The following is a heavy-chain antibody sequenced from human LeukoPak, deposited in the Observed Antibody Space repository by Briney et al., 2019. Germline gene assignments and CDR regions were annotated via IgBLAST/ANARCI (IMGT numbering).Heavy chain of an antibody. Sequence: SETLSLTCAVYGGSFSGYYWSWIRQPPGKGLEWIGEINHSGSTNYNPSLKSRVTISVDTSKNQFSLKLSSVPAADTAVYYCARVKRVDRHYYYYYGMDVWGQGTTVTVSS. CDR1: GGSFSGYY. J-gene: IGHJ6*02. CDR2: INHSGST. V-gene: IGHV4-34*01. D-gene: IGHD2-15*01. CDR3: ARVKRVDRHYYYYYGMDV.